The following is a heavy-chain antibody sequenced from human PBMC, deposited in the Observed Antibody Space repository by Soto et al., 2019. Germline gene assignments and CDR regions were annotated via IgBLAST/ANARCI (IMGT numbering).Heavy chain of an antibody. CDR3: ANALPGELYGDYDYYYGMDV. Sequence: QVQLVESGGGVVQPGRSLRLSCAASGFTFSSYGMHWVRQAPGKGLEWVAVISYDGSNKYYADSVKGRFTISRDNSKNTLYLQMNSLRAEDTAVYYCANALPGELYGDYDYYYGMDVWGQGTTVTVSS. J-gene: IGHJ6*02. CDR1: GFTFSSYG. D-gene: IGHD4-17*01. CDR2: ISYDGSNK. V-gene: IGHV3-30*18.